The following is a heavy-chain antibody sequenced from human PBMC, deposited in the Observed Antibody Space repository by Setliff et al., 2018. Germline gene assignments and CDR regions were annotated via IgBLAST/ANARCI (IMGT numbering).Heavy chain of an antibody. Sequence: ASETLSLTCAVSGGSISSGSYYWSWIRQPAGKGLEWVGRLHTSGSTNYNPSLKSRATISVDTSKNQFSLNLSSVTAADTAVYFCARDNTIVGATDYWGQGTLVTVS. CDR2: LHTSGST. CDR1: GGSISSGSYY. J-gene: IGHJ4*02. CDR3: ARDNTIVGATDY. D-gene: IGHD1-26*01. V-gene: IGHV4-61*02.